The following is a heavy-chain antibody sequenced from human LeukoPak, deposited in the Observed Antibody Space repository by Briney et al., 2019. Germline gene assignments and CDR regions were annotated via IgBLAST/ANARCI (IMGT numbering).Heavy chain of an antibody. CDR1: GGSINSGTFY. D-gene: IGHD1-26*01. Sequence: SETLSLTCTVSGGSINSGTFYWGWIRQPPGKGLEWIGSMYYDGSSYYNPSLKSPVTTSVDTSKNQFSLKLTSVTAADTAVYFCARRSDSGSDDGEDYFDYWGQGTLVTVSS. CDR3: ARRSDSGSDDGEDYFDY. V-gene: IGHV4-39*01. J-gene: IGHJ4*02. CDR2: MYYDGSS.